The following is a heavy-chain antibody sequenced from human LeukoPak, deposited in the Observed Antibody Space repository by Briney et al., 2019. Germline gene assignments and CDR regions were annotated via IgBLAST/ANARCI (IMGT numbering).Heavy chain of an antibody. V-gene: IGHV1-69*13. CDR1: GGTFSSYA. Sequence: SVEVSCKASGGTFSSYAISWVRQAPGQGLEWMGGIIPVFGTANYAQKFQGRVTITADESTSTAYMELSSLRSEDTAAYYCARDRVVGLGIDNAFDIWGHGTMVTVSS. CDR2: IIPVFGTA. CDR3: ARDRVVGLGIDNAFDI. D-gene: IGHD2-15*01. J-gene: IGHJ3*02.